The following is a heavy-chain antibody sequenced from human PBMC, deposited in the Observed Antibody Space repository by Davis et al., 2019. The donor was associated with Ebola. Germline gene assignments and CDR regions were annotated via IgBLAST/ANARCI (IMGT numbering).Heavy chain of an antibody. CDR2: IKSKTDGGTT. V-gene: IGHV3-15*01. D-gene: IGHD3-22*01. CDR3: TTAYSYYYDSSGYVYFDY. J-gene: IGHJ4*02. CDR1: GFTFSNAW. Sequence: GESLKISCAASGFTFSNAWMSWVCQAPGKGLEWVGRIKSKTDGGTTDYAAPVKGRFTISRDDSKNTLYLQMNSLKTEDTAVYYCTTAYSYYYDSSGYVYFDYWGQGTLVTVSS.